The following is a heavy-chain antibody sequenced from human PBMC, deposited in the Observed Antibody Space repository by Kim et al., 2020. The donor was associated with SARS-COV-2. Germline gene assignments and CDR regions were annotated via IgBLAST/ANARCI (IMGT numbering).Heavy chain of an antibody. CDR1: GGSISSYY. CDR3: AREFWSHRDDAFDI. CDR2: IYTSGST. V-gene: IGHV4-4*07. D-gene: IGHD1-1*01. J-gene: IGHJ3*02. Sequence: SETLSLTCTVSGGSISSYYWSWIRQPAGKGLEWIGRIYTSGSTNYNPSLKSRVTMSVDTSKNQFSLKLSSVTAADTAVYYCAREFWSHRDDAFDIWGQGTMVTVSS.